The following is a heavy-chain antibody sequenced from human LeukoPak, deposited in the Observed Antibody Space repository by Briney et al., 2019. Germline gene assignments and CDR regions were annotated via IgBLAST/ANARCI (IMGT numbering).Heavy chain of an antibody. V-gene: IGHV3-7*03. J-gene: IGHJ6*02. Sequence: GGSLRLSCVASGFTFSSCWMTWVRRAPGKGLEWVANIKQDGSEKYYVDSVKGRFTISRDNAKNSLYLQMNTLRAEDTAVYYCARVRVSSYYGMDIWGQGTTVTVSS. CDR3: ARVRVSSYYGMDI. CDR1: GFTFSSCW. CDR2: IKQDGSEK. D-gene: IGHD2/OR15-2a*01.